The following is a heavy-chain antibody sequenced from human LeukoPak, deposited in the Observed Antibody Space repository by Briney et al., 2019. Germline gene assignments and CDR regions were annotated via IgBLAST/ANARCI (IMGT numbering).Heavy chain of an antibody. J-gene: IGHJ6*03. CDR3: ARLLLDASATNYYHYMDV. Sequence: GESLKISCKGSGYSFTSYWIAWVRQMPGKGLERMGIIYPGDSDTRYSPSFQGQVTISADKSTTTAYLQWSSLKASDTAMYYCARLLLDASATNYYHYMDVWGKGTTVTVSS. D-gene: IGHD6-25*01. CDR2: IYPGDSDT. CDR1: GYSFTSYW. V-gene: IGHV5-51*01.